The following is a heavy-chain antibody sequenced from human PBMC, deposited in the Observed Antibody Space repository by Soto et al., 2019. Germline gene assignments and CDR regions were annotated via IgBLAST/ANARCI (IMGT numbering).Heavy chain of an antibody. CDR1: GASISNYY. CDR3: ARNRHFDY. V-gene: IGHV4-59*01. Sequence: SETLSLTCTVSGASISNYYWSWIRQPPGKGLEWVGYIYYSGNTNYNPSLKSRVTISVDTSKNQFSLKLSSVTAADTAVYYCARNRHFDYWGQGALVTVSS. J-gene: IGHJ4*02. CDR2: IYYSGNT.